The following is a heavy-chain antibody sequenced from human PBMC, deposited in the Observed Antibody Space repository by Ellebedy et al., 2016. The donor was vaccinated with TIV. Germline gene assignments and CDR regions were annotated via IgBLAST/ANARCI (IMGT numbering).Heavy chain of an antibody. D-gene: IGHD3-9*01. Sequence: PGGSLRLSCVASGFDFSAEPMNWVRQTPGKGLEWISNIRADSIGMFYSDSVKGRFTVSRDNAKSSLYLQMHSLRADDTALYYCARDFDWSFDSWGQGTLVTVSS. CDR3: ARDFDWSFDS. CDR2: IRADSIGM. CDR1: GFDFSAEP. V-gene: IGHV3-21*05. J-gene: IGHJ4*02.